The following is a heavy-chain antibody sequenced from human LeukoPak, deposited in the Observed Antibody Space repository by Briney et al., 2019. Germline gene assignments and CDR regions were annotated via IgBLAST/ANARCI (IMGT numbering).Heavy chain of an antibody. V-gene: IGHV1-46*01. CDR1: GYTIILFY. Sequence: ASVTVSFKTSGYTIILFYVHWVRQAPGQGLEWMGMIRPSDGSARYAEKFQGRVTMTSDTSTSTVYMEVSRLTSEDTAVYYCASTGLTVQYFDFWGQGNLVIVSS. CDR2: IRPSDGSA. J-gene: IGHJ4*02. D-gene: IGHD1-14*01. CDR3: ASTGLTVQYFDF.